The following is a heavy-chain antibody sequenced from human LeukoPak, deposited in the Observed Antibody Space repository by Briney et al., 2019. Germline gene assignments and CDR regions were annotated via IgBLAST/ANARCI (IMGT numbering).Heavy chain of an antibody. J-gene: IGHJ4*02. CDR1: GGSISSYY. CDR3: ARHSGSSPHYFDY. CDR2: IYYSGST. V-gene: IGHV4-59*08. D-gene: IGHD1-26*01. Sequence: SETLSLTCTVSGGSISSYYWSWLRQPPGKGLEWLGFIYYSGSTHYKSSLKSRVTISVDTSKNQFSLRLSSVTAADPAVYYCARHSGSSPHYFDYWGQGTLVTVSS.